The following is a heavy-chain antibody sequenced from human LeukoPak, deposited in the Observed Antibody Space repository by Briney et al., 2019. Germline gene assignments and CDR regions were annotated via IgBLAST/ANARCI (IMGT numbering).Heavy chain of an antibody. CDR3: ARRYYYFDY. CDR1: GGSISSYY. J-gene: IGHJ4*02. CDR2: ISYSGST. Sequence: SETLSLTCTVSGGSISSYYWSWIRQPPGKGLEWIGYISYSGSTNYNSSLKSRVTISVDTSKNQFSLKLTSVTATDTAVYYCARRYYYFDYWGQGTLVTVSS. D-gene: IGHD3-10*01. V-gene: IGHV4-59*08.